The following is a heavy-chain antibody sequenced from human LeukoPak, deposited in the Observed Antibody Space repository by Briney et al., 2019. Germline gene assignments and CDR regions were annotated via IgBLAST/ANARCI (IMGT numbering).Heavy chain of an antibody. J-gene: IGHJ4*02. CDR1: GFTFSSYW. V-gene: IGHV3-21*01. Sequence: GGSLRLSCAASGFTFSSYWMSWVRQAPGKGLEWVSSISSTGTYIYYTDSVKGRFTISRDIANSLLYLQMNSLRADDTAVYYCARDLDYSTGFDYWGQGTLVTVSS. CDR2: ISSTGTYI. D-gene: IGHD4-11*01. CDR3: ARDLDYSTGFDY.